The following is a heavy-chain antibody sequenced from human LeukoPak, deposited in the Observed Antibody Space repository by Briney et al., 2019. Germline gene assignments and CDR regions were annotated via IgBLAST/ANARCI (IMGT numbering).Heavy chain of an antibody. D-gene: IGHD3-3*01. V-gene: IGHV3-23*01. CDR2: ISGSGGAT. J-gene: IGHJ4*02. Sequence: GESLRLSCSASGFSFSDYAMSWVRQAPGKGLEWVSSISGSGGATYYAGSVKGRSTISRDNAKNTLFLQVNSLRADDTSIYYCVKGGQRYDFWRFDYWGRGTLVAVSS. CDR1: GFSFSDYA. CDR3: VKGGQRYDFWRFDY.